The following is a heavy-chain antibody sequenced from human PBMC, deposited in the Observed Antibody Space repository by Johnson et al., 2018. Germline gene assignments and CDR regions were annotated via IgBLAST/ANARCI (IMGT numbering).Heavy chain of an antibody. V-gene: IGHV3-15*07. CDR3: TTDSGSRVALDI. CDR1: GFTFSNAW. CDR2: IKSQTDGGRT. Sequence: EVQLVESGGGLVKPGGSLRLSCAASGFTFSNAWMNWVRQAPGKGLEWVGRIKSQTDGGRTDYAAPVKVRLTITRDDSKNTLYLQMHSLKTEGTAVYYCTTDSGSRVALDIWGQGTIVTVSS. J-gene: IGHJ3*02. D-gene: IGHD1-26*01.